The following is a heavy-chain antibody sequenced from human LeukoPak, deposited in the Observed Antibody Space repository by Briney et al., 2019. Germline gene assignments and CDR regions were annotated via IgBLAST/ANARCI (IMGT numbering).Heavy chain of an antibody. V-gene: IGHV4-59*01. Sequence: SETLSLTCTVSGGSISSYYWSWIRQPPGKGLEWIGYIYYSGSTNYNPFLQSRVTISVDTSKNQFSLKLSSVTAADTAVYYCARVSRGFDPWGQGTLVTVSS. CDR1: GGSISSYY. CDR3: ARVSRGFDP. J-gene: IGHJ5*02. D-gene: IGHD3-16*02. CDR2: IYYSGST.